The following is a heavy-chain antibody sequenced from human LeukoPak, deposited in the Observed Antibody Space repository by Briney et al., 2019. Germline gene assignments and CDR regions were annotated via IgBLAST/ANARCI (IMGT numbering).Heavy chain of an antibody. V-gene: IGHV3-15*01. CDR2: IKNKTNGGTT. J-gene: IGHJ4*02. Sequence: GGSLRLSCAASGFTFSSAWMTWVPQAPGKGLKWVGHIKNKTNGGTTDYAAHVKGRFIISRDDSKNTLYMQMNSLRTEDTAVYYCARGFCSSTNCYQGPFDFWGQGTLVTVSS. CDR3: ARGFCSSTNCYQGPFDF. CDR1: GFTFSSAW. D-gene: IGHD2-2*01.